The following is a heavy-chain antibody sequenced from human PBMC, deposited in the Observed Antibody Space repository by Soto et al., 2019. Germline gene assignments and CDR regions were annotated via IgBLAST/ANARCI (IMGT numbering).Heavy chain of an antibody. Sequence: SETLSLTCTVSGGSISSNSYYWAWIRQPPGKGLEWIGSIYYSGTTFYSPSLKSRVTISVDTSKNQFSLKLTSVTAADTAVYYCARRVKVATIDYWGQGILVT. D-gene: IGHD5-12*01. V-gene: IGHV4-39*01. CDR2: IYYSGTT. J-gene: IGHJ4*02. CDR3: ARRVKVATIDY. CDR1: GGSISSNSYY.